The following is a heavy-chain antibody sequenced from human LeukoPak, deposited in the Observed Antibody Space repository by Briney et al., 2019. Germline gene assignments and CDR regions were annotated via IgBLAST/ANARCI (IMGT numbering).Heavy chain of an antibody. V-gene: IGHV1-2*02. D-gene: IGHD6-13*01. J-gene: IGHJ6*02. CDR3: ARPQVWYGVKSGMDV. Sequence: GASVKVSCKASGYTFSGFDMHWVRQAPGQGLEWMGWINPNSGATNYAQKFQGRVTMTGDPSINTVYVELSRLRSDDTAVYYCARPQVWYGVKSGMDVWGQGTTVTVSS. CDR1: GYTFSGFD. CDR2: INPNSGAT.